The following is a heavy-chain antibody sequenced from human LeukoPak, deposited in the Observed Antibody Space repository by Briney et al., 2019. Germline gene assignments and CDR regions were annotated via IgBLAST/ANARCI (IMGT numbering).Heavy chain of an antibody. J-gene: IGHJ4*02. CDR1: GFTFDDYA. CDR2: ISWNSGSI. D-gene: IGHD6-6*01. V-gene: IGHV3-9*01. CDR3: AKDIAARPLYYFDY. Sequence: GRSLRLSCAASGFTFDDYAMHWVRQAPGKGLEWVSGISWNSGSIGYADSVKGRFTISRDNAKNSLYLQMNSLRAEDTALYYCAKDIAARPLYYFDYWGQGTLVTVSS.